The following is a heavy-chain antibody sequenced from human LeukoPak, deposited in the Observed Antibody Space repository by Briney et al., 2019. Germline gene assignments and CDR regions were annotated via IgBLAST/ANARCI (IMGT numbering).Heavy chain of an antibody. CDR3: ARGHYDILTGYTYFDY. Sequence: GASVKVSCKASGYTFSSYYMFWVRQAPGQGLEWMGWISAYNGNTNYAQKLQGRVTMTTDTSTSTAYMELRSLRSDDTAVYYCARGHYDILTGYTYFDYWGQGTLVTVSS. CDR1: GYTFSSYY. CDR2: ISAYNGNT. V-gene: IGHV1-18*04. J-gene: IGHJ4*02. D-gene: IGHD3-9*01.